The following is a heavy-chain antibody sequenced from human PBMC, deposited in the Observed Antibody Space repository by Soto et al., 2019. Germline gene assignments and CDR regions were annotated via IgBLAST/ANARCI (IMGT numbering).Heavy chain of an antibody. CDR3: ARHVSRGSYHSFDY. V-gene: IGHV4-59*08. Sequence: SETLSLTCTVSGGSISSYYWSWIRQPPGKGLEWIGYIYYSRSTNYNPSQKSRVTISVDTSKNQFSLKLSSVTAADTAVYYCARHVSRGSYHSFDYWGQGTLVTVS. D-gene: IGHD1-26*01. CDR1: GGSISSYY. J-gene: IGHJ4*02. CDR2: IYYSRST.